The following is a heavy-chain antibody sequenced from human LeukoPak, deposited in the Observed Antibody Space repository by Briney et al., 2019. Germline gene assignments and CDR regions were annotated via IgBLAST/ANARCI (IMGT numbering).Heavy chain of an antibody. J-gene: IGHJ4*02. V-gene: IGHV4-39*01. Sequence: SETLSLTGTVSGGSISSSSYYWGWIRQPPGKGLEWIGSIYYSGSTYYNPSLKSRVTISVDTSKNQFSLKLSSVTAADTAVYYCATISSGLLGVYWGQGTLVTVSS. CDR1: GGSISSSSYY. D-gene: IGHD6-19*01. CDR2: IYYSGST. CDR3: ATISSGLLGVY.